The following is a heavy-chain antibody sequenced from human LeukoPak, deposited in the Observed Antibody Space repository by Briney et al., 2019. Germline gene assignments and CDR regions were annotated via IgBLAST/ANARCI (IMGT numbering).Heavy chain of an antibody. CDR3: ARGDYYAGGGRNWFDP. Sequence: SETLSLTCTVSGGSISSSTYYWGWIRQPPGKGLEWIGSIYYRGSTYYNPSLKSRVTISVDTSKNQFSLGLTSVTAADTAVYYCARGDYYAGGGRNWFDPWGHGTLVTVSS. J-gene: IGHJ5*02. CDR2: IYYRGST. V-gene: IGHV4-39*07. D-gene: IGHD3-16*01. CDR1: GGSISSSTYY.